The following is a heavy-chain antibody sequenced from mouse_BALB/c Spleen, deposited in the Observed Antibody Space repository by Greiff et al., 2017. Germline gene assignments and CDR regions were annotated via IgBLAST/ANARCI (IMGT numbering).Heavy chain of an antibody. CDR2: ISYSGST. CDR3: ARYLLRLRYFDV. V-gene: IGHV3-8*02. Sequence: VQLQQSGPSLVKPSQTLSLTCSVTGDSITSGYWNWIRKFPGNKLEYMGYISYSGSTYYNPSLKSRISITRDTSKNQYYLQLNSVTTEDTATYYCARYLLRLRYFDVWGAGTTVTVSS. D-gene: IGHD1-2*01. J-gene: IGHJ1*01. CDR1: GDSITSGY.